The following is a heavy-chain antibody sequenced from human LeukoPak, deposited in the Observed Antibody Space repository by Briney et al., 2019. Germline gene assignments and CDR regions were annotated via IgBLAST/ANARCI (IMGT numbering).Heavy chain of an antibody. CDR3: ARRGVDHNWFDP. J-gene: IGHJ5*02. D-gene: IGHD3-10*01. Sequence: GESLKISCKGSGYSFASYWIAWVRQTPGKGLEWLGIIYPGDSDTRYSPSFQGQVTISADKSISTAYLQWSSLKASDTAMYYCARRGVDHNWFDPWGQGTLVTVSS. CDR2: IYPGDSDT. V-gene: IGHV5-51*01. CDR1: GYSFASYW.